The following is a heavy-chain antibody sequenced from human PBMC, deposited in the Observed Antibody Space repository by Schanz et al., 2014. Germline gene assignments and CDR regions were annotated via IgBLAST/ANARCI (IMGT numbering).Heavy chain of an antibody. J-gene: IGHJ4*02. CDR1: GFIFTSYS. D-gene: IGHD2-15*01. CDR3: ARDLAGGGNDV. V-gene: IGHV3-21*01. Sequence: EVQLVESGGGLVKSGGSLRLSCATSGFIFTSYSMHWVRQAPGKGLEWVSSISSSSNYYYYADSVKGRFTISRDAAKDSLFLQMTSLRADDTAVYYCARDLAGGGNDVWGQGTLVTVSS. CDR2: ISSSSNYY.